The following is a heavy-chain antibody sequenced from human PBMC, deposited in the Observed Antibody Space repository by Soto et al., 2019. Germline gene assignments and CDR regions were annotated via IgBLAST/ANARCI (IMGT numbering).Heavy chain of an antibody. D-gene: IGHD2-2*01. Sequence: EVQLVESGGGLVQPGGSLRLSCAASGFTFSSYAMHWVRQAPGKGLEYVSAISSKGGSTYYANSVKGRFTISRDNSKNTLYLQMGSLRAEDMAVYYCAREGYCSSTSSYSFDYWGQGTLVTVSS. V-gene: IGHV3-64*01. CDR2: ISSKGGST. CDR3: AREGYCSSTSSYSFDY. CDR1: GFTFSSYA. J-gene: IGHJ4*02.